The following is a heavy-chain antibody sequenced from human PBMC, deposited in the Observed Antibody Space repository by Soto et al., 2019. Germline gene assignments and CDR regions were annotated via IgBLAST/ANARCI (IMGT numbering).Heavy chain of an antibody. CDR3: ARDSDGDYYFDY. D-gene: IGHD4-17*01. CDR2: IYYSGST. J-gene: IGHJ4*02. V-gene: IGHV4-59*01. Sequence: PSETLSLTCTVSGGSIGSYYWSWIRQPPGKGLEWIGYIYYSGSTNYNPSLKSRVTISVDTSKNQFSLKLSSVTAADTAVYYCARDSDGDYYFDYWGQGTLVTVSS. CDR1: GGSIGSYY.